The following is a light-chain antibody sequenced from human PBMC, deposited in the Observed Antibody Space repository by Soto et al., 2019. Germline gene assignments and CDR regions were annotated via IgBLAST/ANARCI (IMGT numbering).Light chain of an antibody. Sequence: AIQMTQSPSSLSASVGDRVTITCRASKNIRQDLSWYQQKPGEAPKVLIYAASTLQSGVPSRFSGSGSGTDFTLTIGSLQPEDFATYYCLQDDSYVQTFGQGTKVEIK. CDR3: LQDDSYVQT. J-gene: IGKJ1*01. V-gene: IGKV1-6*01. CDR2: AAS. CDR1: KNIRQD.